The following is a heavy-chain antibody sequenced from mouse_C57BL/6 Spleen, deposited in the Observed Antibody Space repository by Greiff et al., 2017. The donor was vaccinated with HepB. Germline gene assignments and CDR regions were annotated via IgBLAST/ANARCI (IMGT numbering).Heavy chain of an antibody. CDR1: GYTFTDYE. V-gene: IGHV1-15*01. J-gene: IGHJ3*01. Sequence: QVQLQQSGAELVRPGASVTLSCKASGYTFTDYEMHWVKQTPVHGLEWIGAIDPETGGTAYNQKFKGKAILTADTSSSTAYMELRSLTSEDSAVYYCTRVKRAWFAYWGQGTLVTVSA. CDR2: IDPETGGT. CDR3: TRVKRAWFAY.